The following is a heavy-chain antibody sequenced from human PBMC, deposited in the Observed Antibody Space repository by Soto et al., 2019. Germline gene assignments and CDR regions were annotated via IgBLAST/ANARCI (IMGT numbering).Heavy chain of an antibody. CDR1: GFTFSSYA. D-gene: IGHD2-8*01. J-gene: IGHJ6*02. V-gene: IGHV3-30-3*01. Sequence: QVQLVESGGGVVQPGRSLRLSCAASGFTFSSYAMHWVRQSPGKGLEWVAVISYDGSNKYYADSVKGRFTISRDNSKKTLYVHMNSLRPEDTNVYYCARAPDIVLIRAYYYYGMDVWGQGTKVTVSS. CDR2: ISYDGSNK. CDR3: ARAPDIVLIRAYYYYGMDV.